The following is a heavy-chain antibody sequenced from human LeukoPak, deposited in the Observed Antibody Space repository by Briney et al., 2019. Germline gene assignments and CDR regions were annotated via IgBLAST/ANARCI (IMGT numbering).Heavy chain of an antibody. CDR2: IIPIFGTA. J-gene: IGHJ6*02. D-gene: IGHD2-15*01. Sequence: SVKVSCKASGYTFTNYGISWVRQAPGQGLEWMGGIIPIFGTANYAQKFQGRVTITADESTSTAYMELSSLRSEDTAVYYCARDSSGNYYYYGMDVWGQGTTVTVSS. CDR3: ARDSSGNYYYYGMDV. V-gene: IGHV1-69*13. CDR1: GYTFTNYG.